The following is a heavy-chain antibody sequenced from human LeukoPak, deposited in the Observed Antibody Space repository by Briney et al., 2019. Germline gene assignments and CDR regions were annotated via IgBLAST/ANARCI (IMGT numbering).Heavy chain of an antibody. J-gene: IGHJ4*02. D-gene: IGHD3-22*01. CDR3: ARDSSDSNYYDSSGYFDY. CDR2: ISYDGSNK. V-gene: IGHV3-30-3*01. CDR1: GFTFSSYA. Sequence: GGSLRLSCAASGFTFSSYAMHWVRQAPGKGLEWVAVISYDGSNKYYADSVKGRFTISRDNSKNTLYLQMNSLRAEDTAVYYCARDSSDSNYYDSSGYFDYWGQGTLVTVSS.